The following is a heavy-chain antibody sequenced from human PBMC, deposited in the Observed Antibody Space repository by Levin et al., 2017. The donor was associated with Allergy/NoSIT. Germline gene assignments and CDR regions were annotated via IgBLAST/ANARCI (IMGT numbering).Heavy chain of an antibody. Sequence: GGSLRLSCAASGFTFSDYYMSWIRQAPGKGLEWVSYISSSSSYTNYADSVKGRFTISRDNAKNSLYLQMNSLRAEDTAVYYCARLKATITTSYWYFDLWGRGTLVTVSS. CDR2: ISSSSSYT. CDR1: GFTFSDYY. V-gene: IGHV3-11*03. CDR3: ARLKATITTSYWYFDL. D-gene: IGHD5-12*01. J-gene: IGHJ2*01.